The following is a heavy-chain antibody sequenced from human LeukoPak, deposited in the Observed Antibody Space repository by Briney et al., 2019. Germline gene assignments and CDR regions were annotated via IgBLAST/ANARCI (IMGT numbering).Heavy chain of an antibody. D-gene: IGHD3-22*01. Sequence: SGGSLRLSCAASGFTFSDYYMSWIRQAPGKGLEWVSYISSSSSYTNYADSVKGRFTISRDNAKNSLYLQTNSLRAEDTAVYYCARGGSGYWVDYWGQGTLVTVSS. J-gene: IGHJ4*02. CDR2: ISSSSSYT. CDR1: GFTFSDYY. CDR3: ARGGSGYWVDY. V-gene: IGHV3-11*06.